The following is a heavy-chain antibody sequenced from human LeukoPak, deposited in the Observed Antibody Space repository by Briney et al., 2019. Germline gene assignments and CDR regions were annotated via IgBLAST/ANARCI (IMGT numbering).Heavy chain of an antibody. Sequence: SETLSLTCTVSGGSISGYYWSWIRQSPGKGLEWIGYVYYSGSTSYNPSLKSRVTISVDTSKSQFSLRLSSVTAADTAVYYCARCFADTALDYWGQGTPVTVSS. V-gene: IGHV4-59*01. CDR3: ARCFADTALDY. D-gene: IGHD5-18*01. CDR1: GGSISGYY. CDR2: VYYSGST. J-gene: IGHJ4*02.